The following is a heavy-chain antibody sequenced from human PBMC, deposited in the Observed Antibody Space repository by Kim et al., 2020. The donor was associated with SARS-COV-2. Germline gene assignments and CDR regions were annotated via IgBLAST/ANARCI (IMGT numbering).Heavy chain of an antibody. CDR3: ARISYDLMWSYYYGMDV. CDR1: GFSLSTSGMC. Sequence: SGPTLVKPTQTLTLTCTFSGFSLSTSGMCVSWIRQPPGKALEWLALIDWDDDKYYSTSLKTRLTISKDTSKNQVVLTLTNMDPVDTATYYCARISYDLMWSYYYGMDVWGQGTTVTVSS. V-gene: IGHV2-70*01. D-gene: IGHD3-3*01. J-gene: IGHJ6*02. CDR2: IDWDDDK.